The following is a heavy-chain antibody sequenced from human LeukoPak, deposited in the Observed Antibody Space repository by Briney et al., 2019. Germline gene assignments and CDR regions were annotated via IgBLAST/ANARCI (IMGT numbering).Heavy chain of an antibody. CDR2: INHSGST. D-gene: IGHD6-19*01. J-gene: IGHJ2*01. Sequence: PSETLSLTCAVYGGSFSGYYGSWIRQPPGKGLEWIGEINHSGSTNYNPSLKSRVTISVDTSKNQSSLKLSSVTAADTAVYYCARGEKQWLPHWYFDLGGRGTLVTVSS. V-gene: IGHV4-34*01. CDR3: ARGEKQWLPHWYFDL. CDR1: GGSFSGYY.